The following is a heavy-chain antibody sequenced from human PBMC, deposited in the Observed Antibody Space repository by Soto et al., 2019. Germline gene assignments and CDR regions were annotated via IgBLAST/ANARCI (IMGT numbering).Heavy chain of an antibody. CDR2: IYYSGST. J-gene: IGHJ3*02. D-gene: IGHD4-17*01. V-gene: IGHV4-39*01. Sequence: QLQLQESGPGLVKPSETLSLTCTVSGGSISSSSYYWGWIRQPPGKGLEWIGSIYYSGSTYYNPSLKSRVTISVDTSKNQCSLKLSSVTAADTAVYYCARQGDGDYGRDAFDIWGQGTMVTVSS. CDR3: ARQGDGDYGRDAFDI. CDR1: GGSISSSSYY.